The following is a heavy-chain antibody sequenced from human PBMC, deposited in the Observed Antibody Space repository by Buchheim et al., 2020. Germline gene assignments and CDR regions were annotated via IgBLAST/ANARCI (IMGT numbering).Heavy chain of an antibody. D-gene: IGHD1-1*01. CDR1: GFTFSSYS. V-gene: IGHV3-21*01. CDR3: ARDPELDYYYYGMDV. CDR2: ISSSSSYI. J-gene: IGHJ6*02. Sequence: EVQLVESGGGLVKPGGSLRLSCAASGFTFSSYSMNWVRQAPGKGLEWVSSISSSSSYIYYADSVKGRFTISRDNAKNSLYLQMNSLRAEDTAVYYCARDPELDYYYYGMDVWGQGTT.